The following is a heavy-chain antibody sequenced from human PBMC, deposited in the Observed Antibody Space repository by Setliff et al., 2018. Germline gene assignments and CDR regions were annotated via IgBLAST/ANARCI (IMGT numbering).Heavy chain of an antibody. CDR3: ARDQGSYGYRAFDF. CDR1: GFTFSNYE. CDR2: ISNGGGVK. V-gene: IGHV3-48*03. Sequence: GGSLRLSCVASGFTFSNYEMNWVRQAPGKGLEWVSYISNGGGVKYYTDSVKGRFTFSRDNAKNSLYLQMNSLRAEDTAVYYCARDQGSYGYRAFDFWGQGTLVTVSS. J-gene: IGHJ4*02. D-gene: IGHD5-18*01.